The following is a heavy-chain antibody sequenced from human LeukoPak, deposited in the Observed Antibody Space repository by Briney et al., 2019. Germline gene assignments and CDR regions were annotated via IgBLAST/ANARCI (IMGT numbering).Heavy chain of an antibody. D-gene: IGHD3-10*01. V-gene: IGHV1-18*01. CDR3: SRSYYNSSWYYFDH. CDR1: GYTFNNFG. CDR2: ISIGDGRT. J-gene: IGHJ4*02. Sequence: GASVKVSCKTSGYTFNNFGITWVRQAPGQGPEWMGWISIGDGRTHYGRKFQDRVSMTREMSSNTAFLELSSLRSDDTAVYFCSRSYYNSSWYYFDHWGQGTLVTVSS.